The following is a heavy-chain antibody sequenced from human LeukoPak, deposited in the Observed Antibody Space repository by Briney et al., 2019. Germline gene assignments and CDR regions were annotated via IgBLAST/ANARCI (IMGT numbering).Heavy chain of an antibody. V-gene: IGHV4-34*01. CDR3: ARAYRGHQSSH. CDR1: GGSFSGYY. D-gene: IGHD2-2*01. Sequence: PSETLSLTCAVYGGSFSGYYWSWIRQPPGKGLEWIGEINHSGSTNYNPSLKSRVTISVDTSKNQFSLKLSSVTAADTAVYYCARAYRGHQSSHWGQGTLVTVSS. CDR2: INHSGST. J-gene: IGHJ4*02.